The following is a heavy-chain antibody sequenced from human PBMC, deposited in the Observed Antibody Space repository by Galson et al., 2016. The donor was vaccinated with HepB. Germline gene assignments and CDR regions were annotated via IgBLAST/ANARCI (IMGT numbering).Heavy chain of an antibody. D-gene: IGHD2-15*01. V-gene: IGHV4-31*03. Sequence: TLSLTCSVSGGSISSGGYYWSWVRQHPGKGLEWIGHIDNTGTTSYSPSLKSRLTTSVDTSKNQFSLRLSSVTAADTAVYYCARDIVGGMDVWGRGTTVVVSS. J-gene: IGHJ6*04. CDR2: IDNTGTT. CDR3: ARDIVGGMDV. CDR1: GGSISSGGYY.